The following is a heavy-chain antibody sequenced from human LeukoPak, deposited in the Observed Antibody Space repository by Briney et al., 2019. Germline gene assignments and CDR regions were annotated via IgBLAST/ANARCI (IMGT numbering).Heavy chain of an antibody. D-gene: IGHD3-22*01. Sequence: PSQTLSLTCIVSGGSISSGSYYWSWIRQPAGKGLEWIGHIYTSGSTNYNPSLKTRLTISVDTSKNHFSLNLSSVTAADTAVYYCARASNYFDSSGYYRVVFDIWGQGTMVTVSS. CDR2: IYTSGST. J-gene: IGHJ3*02. CDR1: GGSISSGSYY. V-gene: IGHV4-61*09. CDR3: ARASNYFDSSGYYRVVFDI.